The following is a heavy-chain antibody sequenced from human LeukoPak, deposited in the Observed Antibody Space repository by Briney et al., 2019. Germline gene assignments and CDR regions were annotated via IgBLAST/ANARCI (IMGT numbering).Heavy chain of an antibody. Sequence: PGGSLRLSCAASGFTFSSYAMSWVRQAPGKGLVWVSRIDSDGGSTSYADSVKGRFTISRDNAKNTLYLQMNSLRAEDTAVYYCARLISRPNDYWGQGTLVTVSS. CDR3: ARLISRPNDY. J-gene: IGHJ4*02. CDR1: GFTFSSYA. V-gene: IGHV3-74*01. D-gene: IGHD2-21*01. CDR2: IDSDGGST.